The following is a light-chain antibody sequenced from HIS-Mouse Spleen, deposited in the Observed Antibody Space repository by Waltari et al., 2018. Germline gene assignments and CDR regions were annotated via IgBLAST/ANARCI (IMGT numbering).Light chain of an antibody. CDR1: SGSIASNY. CDR2: EDN. J-gene: IGLJ2*01. V-gene: IGLV6-57*04. Sequence: NFMLTQPHSVSESPGKTVTISCTRSSGSIASNYVQWYQQRPGSAPTTVIYEDNQRPSVVPDRFSGSIDSSSNSASLTISGLKTEDEADYYCQSYDSSQKGVFGGGTKLTVL. CDR3: QSYDSSQKGV.